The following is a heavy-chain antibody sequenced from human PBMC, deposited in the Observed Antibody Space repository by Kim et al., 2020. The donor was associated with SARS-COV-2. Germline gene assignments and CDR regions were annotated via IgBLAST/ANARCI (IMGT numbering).Heavy chain of an antibody. CDR3: ARDRYGGAYFDY. J-gene: IGHJ4*02. CDR2: IYSSGSS. CDR1: VGSIINYY. V-gene: IGHV4-4*07. Sequence: SETLSLTCSVSVGSIINYYWSWIRQPAGKGLEWIGRIYSSGSSDYNPSLESRVTMSVDTSKNQFSLKLNSVTAADTAVYYCARDRYGGAYFDYWGQGTLVTVSS. D-gene: IGHD1-26*01.